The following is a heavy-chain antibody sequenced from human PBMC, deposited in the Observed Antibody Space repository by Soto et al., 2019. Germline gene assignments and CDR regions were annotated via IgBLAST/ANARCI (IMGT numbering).Heavy chain of an antibody. Sequence: KPSETLSLTCTVSGGSISSGGYYWSWIRQHPGKGLEWIGYIYYSGSTYYNPSLKSRVTISVDTSKNQFSLKLSSVTAADTAVYYCARAEVVGELLSPTPDYWGQGTLVTVSS. J-gene: IGHJ4*02. V-gene: IGHV4-31*03. CDR1: GGSISSGGYY. D-gene: IGHD3-10*01. CDR2: IYYSGST. CDR3: ARAEVVGELLSPTPDY.